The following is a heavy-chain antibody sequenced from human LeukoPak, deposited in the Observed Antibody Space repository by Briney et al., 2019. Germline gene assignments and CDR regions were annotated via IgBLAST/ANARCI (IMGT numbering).Heavy chain of an antibody. CDR2: IYYSGST. D-gene: IGHD6-19*01. Sequence: SSETLSLTCTVSGGSISSYYWSWIRQPPGKGLEWIGYIYYSGSTNYNPSLKSRVTISVDTSKNQFSLKLSSVTAADTAVYYCARASGWYALYYFDYWGQGTLVTVSS. CDR3: ARASGWYALYYFDY. V-gene: IGHV4-59*01. CDR1: GGSISSYY. J-gene: IGHJ4*02.